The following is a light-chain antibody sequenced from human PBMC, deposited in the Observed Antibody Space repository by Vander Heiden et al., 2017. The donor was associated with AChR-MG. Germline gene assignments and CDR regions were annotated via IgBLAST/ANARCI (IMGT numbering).Light chain of an antibody. Sequence: DIQMTQSPSSLSASVGDSVTITCRASLDIENYLSWYLQQPGKAPKRLIYGASRLHRGAPSRFSGGRFSTDFILSITGLQPDDFVTYYCQQSYSTYDLTFGPGTKV. V-gene: IGKV1-39*01. CDR2: GAS. CDR1: LDIENY. CDR3: QQSYSTYDLT. J-gene: IGKJ3*01.